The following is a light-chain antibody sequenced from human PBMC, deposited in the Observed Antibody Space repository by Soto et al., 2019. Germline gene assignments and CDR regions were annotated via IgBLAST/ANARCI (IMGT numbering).Light chain of an antibody. V-gene: IGKV3-15*01. Sequence: EIVRTQSPATLSVSPGERATLSCRASQSVTNNLAWYQQKPGQAPRLLIYRASIRATGIPARFSGSGSGTDFTLTISSLQSEDFAIYYCQQYNNWPPMYTFGQGTKLEI. CDR1: QSVTNN. J-gene: IGKJ2*01. CDR3: QQYNNWPPMYT. CDR2: RAS.